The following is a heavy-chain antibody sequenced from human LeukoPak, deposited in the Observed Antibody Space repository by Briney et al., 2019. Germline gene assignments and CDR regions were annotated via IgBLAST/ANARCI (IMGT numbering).Heavy chain of an antibody. D-gene: IGHD2-8*01. CDR3: ATQLGYCTNGVCYTGAWFDP. Sequence: EASVKVSCKASGYTFTGYYMHWVRQAPGQGLEWMGRINPNSGGTNYAQKFQGRVTMTRDTSISTAYMELSRLRSDDTAVYYCATQLGYCTNGVCYTGAWFDPWGQGTLVTVSS. CDR1: GYTFTGYY. CDR2: INPNSGGT. J-gene: IGHJ5*02. V-gene: IGHV1-2*06.